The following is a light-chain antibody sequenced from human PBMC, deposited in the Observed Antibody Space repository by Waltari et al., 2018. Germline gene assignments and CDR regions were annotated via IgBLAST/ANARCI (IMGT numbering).Light chain of an antibody. J-gene: IGLJ7*01. CDR1: IVPQKF. Sequence: SYELTQPSSVSVSPGQTARITCSGKIVPQKFVQWFQQKPGQAPVLVIYKDTERPSGVPERFSSSSSGTIITLTISGAQAEDEADHYCQSADSGGNHRFFGGGTRLTVL. CDR3: QSADSGGNHRF. V-gene: IGLV3-25*02. CDR2: KDT.